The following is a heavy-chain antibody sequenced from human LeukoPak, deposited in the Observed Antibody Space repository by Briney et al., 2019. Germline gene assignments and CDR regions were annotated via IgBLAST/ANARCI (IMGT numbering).Heavy chain of an antibody. CDR2: IYYSGST. V-gene: IGHV4-39*01. CDR3: ARHFGGDIVVVPAAPPGTDYFDY. J-gene: IGHJ4*02. CDR1: GGSISSSSYY. Sequence: SETLSLTCTVSGGSISSSSYYWGWIRQPPGKGLEWVGSIYYSGSTYYNPSLKRRVTICVDTTKNQFSLKMSSVTAAATGVYYCARHFGGDIVVVPAAPPGTDYFDYWGQGTLVTVSS. D-gene: IGHD2-2*01.